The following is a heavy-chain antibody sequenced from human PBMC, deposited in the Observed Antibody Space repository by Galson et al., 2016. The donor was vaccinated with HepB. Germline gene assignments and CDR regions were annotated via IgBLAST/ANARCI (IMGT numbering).Heavy chain of an antibody. CDR3: ARVSGDVERLGGLDY. V-gene: IGHV3-21*01. D-gene: IGHD1-1*01. Sequence: SLRLSCAASGFIFSSYTLSWVRQAPGKGLEWVSSINSGSGYIYYAGSVKGRFTISRDNAKNSLYLQMNSLTTDDTAIYYCARVSGDVERLGGLDYWGQGTLVTVSS. J-gene: IGHJ4*02. CDR2: INSGSGYI. CDR1: GFIFSSYT.